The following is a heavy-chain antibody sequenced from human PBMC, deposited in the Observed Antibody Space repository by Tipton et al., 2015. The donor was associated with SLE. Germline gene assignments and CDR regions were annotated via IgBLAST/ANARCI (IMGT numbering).Heavy chain of an antibody. D-gene: IGHD3-10*01. Sequence: TLSLTCTVSGGSISSHYWSWIRQPPGKGLEWIGYIYYSGSTYYNPSLKSRVTISVDTSKNQFSLKLSSVTAADTAVYYCARDQGLLWFGELYPFDYWGQGTLVTVSS. CDR1: GGSISSHY. CDR2: IYYSGST. V-gene: IGHV4-59*11. J-gene: IGHJ4*02. CDR3: ARDQGLLWFGELYPFDY.